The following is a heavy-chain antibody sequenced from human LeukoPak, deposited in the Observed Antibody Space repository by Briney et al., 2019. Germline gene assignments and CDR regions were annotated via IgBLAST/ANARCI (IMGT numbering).Heavy chain of an antibody. CDR3: ARTYYDFWSGYCPDY. V-gene: IGHV3-11*01. Sequence: GGSLRLSCAASGFTFSDYYMSWIRQAPGKGLEWVSYISSSGSTIYYADSVKGRFTISRDNAKNSLYLQMNSLRAEDTAVYYCARTYYDFWSGYCPDYWGQGTLVTVSS. J-gene: IGHJ4*02. CDR1: GFTFSDYY. CDR2: ISSSGSTI. D-gene: IGHD3-3*01.